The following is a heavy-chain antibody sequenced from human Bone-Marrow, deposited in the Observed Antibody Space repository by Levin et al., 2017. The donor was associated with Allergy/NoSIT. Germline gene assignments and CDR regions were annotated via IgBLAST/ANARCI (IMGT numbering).Heavy chain of an antibody. V-gene: IGHV3-48*01. CDR3: ARDNCSSTSCDYYYYYGMDV. D-gene: IGHD2-2*01. CDR2: ISSSSSTI. CDR1: GFTFSSYS. Sequence: GESLKISCAASGFTFSSYSMNWVRQAPGKGLEWVSYISSSSSTIYYADSVKGRFTISRDNAKNSLYLQMNSLRAEDTAVYYCARDNCSSTSCDYYYYYGMDVWGQGTTVTVSS. J-gene: IGHJ6*02.